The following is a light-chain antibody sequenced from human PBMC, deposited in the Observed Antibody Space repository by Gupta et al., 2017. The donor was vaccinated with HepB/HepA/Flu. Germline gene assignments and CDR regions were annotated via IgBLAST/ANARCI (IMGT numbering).Light chain of an antibody. CDR3: SAWASSCNTWM. Sequence: AAPTQPPSVSKGLRQTATITCTGSSNNIGDYGHACLQQHQGHPPKPLTYKNNNRPPGISERFSASRSGTTAALTITGLHEEDEADYYCSAWASSCNTWMCGGGTKLTVL. CDR1: SNNIGDYG. V-gene: IGLV10-54*04. CDR2: KNN. J-gene: IGLJ3*02.